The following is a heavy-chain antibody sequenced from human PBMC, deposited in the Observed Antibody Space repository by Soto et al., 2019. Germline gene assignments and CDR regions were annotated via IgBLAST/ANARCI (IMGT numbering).Heavy chain of an antibody. V-gene: IGHV4-61*01. Sequence: SETLSLTCTVSGGSVSSGSYYWSWIRQPPGKGLEWIGYIYYSGSTNYNPSLKSRVTISVDTSKNQFSLKLSSVTAADTAVYYCARRDRGYYDSSGYYQGSFDYWGQGTLVTVPS. CDR2: IYYSGST. J-gene: IGHJ4*02. CDR3: ARRDRGYYDSSGYYQGSFDY. CDR1: GGSVSSGSYY. D-gene: IGHD3-22*01.